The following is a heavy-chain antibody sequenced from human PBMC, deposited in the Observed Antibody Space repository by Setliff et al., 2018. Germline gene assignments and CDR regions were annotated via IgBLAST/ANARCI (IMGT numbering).Heavy chain of an antibody. CDR2: IYTSWST. CDR1: GDSISNRRNY. Sequence: SETLSLTCTVSGDSISNRRNYWGWFRQPAGKELEWIGQIYTSWSTNYNPSLKSRVTISLDTSKNQFSLSLTSVTAEDTAVYYCARMSGFQYIDVWDKGTTVTVSS. J-gene: IGHJ6*03. CDR3: ARMSGFQYIDV. D-gene: IGHD3-3*01. V-gene: IGHV4-61*09.